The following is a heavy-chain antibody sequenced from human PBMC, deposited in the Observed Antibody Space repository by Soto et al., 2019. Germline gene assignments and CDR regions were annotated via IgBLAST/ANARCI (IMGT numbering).Heavy chain of an antibody. J-gene: IGHJ4*02. CDR3: ARGQWLDNY. V-gene: IGHV4-34*01. CDR2: INHRGST. CDR1: GGSLSGYY. Sequence: SETLSLTCAVYGGSLSGYYWSWSRQPPGKGLEWIGEINHRGSTNYSPSLKSRVTISVDTSKNQFSLKLSSVTAADPAMYYCARGQWLDNYWGQGTLVTVSS. D-gene: IGHD6-19*01.